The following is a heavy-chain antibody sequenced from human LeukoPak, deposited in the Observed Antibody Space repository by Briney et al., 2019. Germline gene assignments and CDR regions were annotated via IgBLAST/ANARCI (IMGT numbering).Heavy chain of an antibody. CDR1: GVSFTVYY. D-gene: IGHD5-18*01. CDR3: ARGFRIQLWSRSSALDY. J-gene: IGHJ4*02. CDR2: INHSGST. V-gene: IGHV4-34*01. Sequence: PSETLSLTCAVYGVSFTVYYWSWIPQPPGKGLEWSGEINHSGSTNYNPSLKSRVTISVDTSKNQYSLKLSSVAAADAAVYYCARGFRIQLWSRSSALDYWGQGTLVTVSS.